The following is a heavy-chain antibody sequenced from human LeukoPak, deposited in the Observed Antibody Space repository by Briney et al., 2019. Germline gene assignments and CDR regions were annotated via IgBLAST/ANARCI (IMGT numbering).Heavy chain of an antibody. Sequence: PGGSLRLSCVTSRFTFSSYWMHWVRQAPGRGLVWVSSISSSSSYIYYADSVKGRFTISRDNAKNSLYLQMNSLRAEDTAVYYCARESGEPWGQGTLVTVSS. CDR1: RFTFSSYW. CDR3: ARESGEP. J-gene: IGHJ5*02. V-gene: IGHV3-21*01. D-gene: IGHD4-17*01. CDR2: ISSSSSYI.